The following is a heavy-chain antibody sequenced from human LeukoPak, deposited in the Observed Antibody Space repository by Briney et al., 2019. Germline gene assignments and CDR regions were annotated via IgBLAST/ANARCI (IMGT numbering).Heavy chain of an antibody. Sequence: ASVKVSCKPSGYTFTDYYIHWVQQAPGKGLDWMGRVDPEDGETLYAEKFQGRASFITDSSTDTAYMELSTLRSEDTAVYYCATTQGDGPDYWGQGTLVTVSS. V-gene: IGHV1-69-2*01. CDR3: ATTQGDGPDY. D-gene: IGHD3-16*01. J-gene: IGHJ4*02. CDR2: VDPEDGET. CDR1: GYTFTDYY.